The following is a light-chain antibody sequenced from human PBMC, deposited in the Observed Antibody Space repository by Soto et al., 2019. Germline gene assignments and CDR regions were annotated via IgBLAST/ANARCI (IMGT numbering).Light chain of an antibody. CDR2: AAS. V-gene: IGKV3-20*01. CDR1: QSVGSNY. CDR3: DQYGTSPWT. Sequence: EIVLTQSPGTLSLSPGERATLSCRASQSVGSNYLAWYQQKPGQAPRLLIFAASGRGTGIPDRFSGSGSGSDSPLTISRLEPEDFAVYYCDQYGTSPWTFGQGTKVEIK. J-gene: IGKJ1*01.